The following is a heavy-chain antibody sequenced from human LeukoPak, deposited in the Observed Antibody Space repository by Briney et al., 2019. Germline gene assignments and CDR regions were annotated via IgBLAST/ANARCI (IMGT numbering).Heavy chain of an antibody. Sequence: ASVKVSCKASGYTFTSYAMHWVRQAPGQRLEWMGWINAGNGNTKYSQKFQGRVTMTTDTSTTTAYMDLKNVRSDDTAIYYCARMNCSSVSCSDFDSWGQGTLVTVSS. CDR2: INAGNGNT. CDR3: ARMNCSSVSCSDFDS. D-gene: IGHD2-2*01. J-gene: IGHJ4*02. V-gene: IGHV1-3*01. CDR1: GYTFTSYA.